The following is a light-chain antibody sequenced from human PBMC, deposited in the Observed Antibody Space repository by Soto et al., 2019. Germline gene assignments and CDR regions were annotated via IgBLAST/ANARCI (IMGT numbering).Light chain of an antibody. J-gene: IGLJ2*01. Sequence: SYELTQPPSVSVAPGRTATITCGGNNIGSKSVHWYQQKPGQAPVLVIYYDSDRPSWIPERFSGSNSGNTATLTISRVEAGDEADYYCQVWDSSSDHVLFGGGTKLTVL. CDR2: YDS. CDR1: NIGSKS. CDR3: QVWDSSSDHVL. V-gene: IGLV3-21*04.